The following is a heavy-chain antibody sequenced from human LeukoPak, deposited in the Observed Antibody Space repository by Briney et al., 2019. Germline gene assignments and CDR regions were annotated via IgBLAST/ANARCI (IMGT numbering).Heavy chain of an antibody. CDR3: ARVSAIVGATSIDY. CDR1: GGTFISHA. CDR2: IIPIFGTA. Sequence: SVKVSCKASGGTFISHAISWVRQAPGQGLEWMGGIIPIFGTANYAQKFQGRVTITADESTSTAYMELSSLRSEDTAVYYCARVSAIVGATSIDYWGQGTLVTVSS. J-gene: IGHJ4*02. V-gene: IGHV1-69*13. D-gene: IGHD1-26*01.